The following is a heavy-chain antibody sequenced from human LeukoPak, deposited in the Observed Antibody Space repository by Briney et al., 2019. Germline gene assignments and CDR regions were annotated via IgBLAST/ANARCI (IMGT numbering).Heavy chain of an antibody. J-gene: IGHJ6*03. D-gene: IGHD1-26*01. CDR1: GFTFSDYT. CDR2: ITSDGAYT. V-gene: IGHV3-64*02. Sequence: GGSLRLSCAASGFTFSDYTIHWVRQAPGKRLQSVSAITSDGAYTHYADSVKGRFTISRDNSRNAVFLQMGGLRIEDMAVYYCARVKMGATVSDYYYYYMDVWGTGTTVTVSS. CDR3: ARVKMGATVSDYYYYYMDV.